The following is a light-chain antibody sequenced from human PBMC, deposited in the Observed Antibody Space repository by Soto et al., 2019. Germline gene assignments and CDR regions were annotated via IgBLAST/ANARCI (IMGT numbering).Light chain of an antibody. CDR2: DVS. CDR3: QQYGSSPT. J-gene: IGKJ1*01. CDR1: QSVSSNY. Sequence: ETVLTQSPGTLSLSPGERATLSCRSSQSVSSNYLAWYQQKPGQAPRLLIYDVSSRATGIPDRFSGSGPGTDFTLTISRLEPEDFAMYYCQQYGSSPTFGQGTKVEIK. V-gene: IGKV3-20*01.